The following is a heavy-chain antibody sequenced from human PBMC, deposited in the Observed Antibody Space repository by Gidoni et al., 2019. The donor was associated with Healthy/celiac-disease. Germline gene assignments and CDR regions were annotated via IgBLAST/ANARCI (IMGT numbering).Heavy chain of an antibody. Sequence: QVQLVQSGAEVKKPGSSVKVSCKASGGTFSSYAISGVRQAPGKGLEWMGGIIPIFGTANYAQKVHGRVTITADESTSTASMELSSLRSDDTAVYYCARDGLHIYYYYVMDVWGQGPPVTVSS. V-gene: IGHV1-69*01. CDR1: GGTFSSYA. D-gene: IGHD4-4*01. CDR2: IIPIFGTA. J-gene: IGHJ6*02. CDR3: ARDGLHIYYYYVMDV.